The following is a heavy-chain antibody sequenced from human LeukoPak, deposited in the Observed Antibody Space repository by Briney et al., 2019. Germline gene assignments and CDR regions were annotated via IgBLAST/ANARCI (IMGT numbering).Heavy chain of an antibody. Sequence: GASVKVSCKASGYTFTGYYMHWVRQAPGQGREWMGWINPNSGGTNYAQKFQGRVTMTRDTSISTAYMELSRLRSDDTAVYYCARAAGLTYYDILTLDYWGQGTLVTVSS. CDR3: ARAAGLTYYDILTLDY. CDR2: INPNSGGT. CDR1: GYTFTGYY. V-gene: IGHV1-2*02. J-gene: IGHJ4*02. D-gene: IGHD3-9*01.